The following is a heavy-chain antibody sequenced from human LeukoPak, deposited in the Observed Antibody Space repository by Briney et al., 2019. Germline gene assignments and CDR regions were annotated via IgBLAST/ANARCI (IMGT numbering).Heavy chain of an antibody. CDR1: GYTFTGYY. J-gene: IGHJ4*02. CDR2: INPNSGGT. CDR3: ARAAVPAAHPYFDY. D-gene: IGHD2-2*01. Sequence: ASVKVSCKASGYTFTGYYMHWVRQAPGQGLEWMGWINPNSGGTNYAQKFQGRVTMTRDTSISTAYMELSRLRSDDTAVYYCARAAVPAAHPYFDYWGQGTLVTVSS. V-gene: IGHV1-2*02.